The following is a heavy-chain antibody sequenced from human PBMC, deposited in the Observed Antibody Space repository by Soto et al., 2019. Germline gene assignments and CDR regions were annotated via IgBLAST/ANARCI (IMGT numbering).Heavy chain of an antibody. V-gene: IGHV1-3*01. CDR1: GYTFISYA. Sequence: QVHLVQSGAEVKKPGASVKVSCQSSGYTFISYAIHWVRQAPGQGLEWMGRINGGNGNTKYSPKFQDRVTITRDTSASTAYMELSSLKSEDTAVYYCAKGYPYGNNQFDYWGQGTLVTVSS. D-gene: IGHD5-18*01. CDR2: INGGNGNT. J-gene: IGHJ4*02. CDR3: AKGYPYGNNQFDY.